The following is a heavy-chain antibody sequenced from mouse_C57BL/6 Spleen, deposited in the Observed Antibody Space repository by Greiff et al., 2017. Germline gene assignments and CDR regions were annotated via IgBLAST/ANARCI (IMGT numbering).Heavy chain of an antibody. V-gene: IGHV1-26*01. CDR3: AGGSSFDY. J-gene: IGHJ2*01. CDR2: INPNNGGT. Sequence: EVQLQQSGPELVNPGASVKISCKASGYTFTDYYMNWVKQSHGKSLEWIGDINPNNGGTSYNQKFKGKATLTVDKSSSTAYMELRSLTSEDSAVYYCAGGSSFDYWGQGTTLTVSS. D-gene: IGHD1-1*01. CDR1: GYTFTDYY.